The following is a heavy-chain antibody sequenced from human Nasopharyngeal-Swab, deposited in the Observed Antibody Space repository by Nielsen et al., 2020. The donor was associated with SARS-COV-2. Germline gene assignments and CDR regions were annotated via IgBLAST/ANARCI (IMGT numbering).Heavy chain of an antibody. J-gene: IGHJ4*02. CDR3: AKDPRYDFWSGYYFDY. D-gene: IGHD3-3*01. V-gene: IGHV3-23*01. CDR2: ISGSGGSR. Sequence: GGSLRLSCAASGFTFSNYAMSWVRQAPGKGLEWVSAISGSGGSRYYADSVKGRFTISRDNSKNTLYLQMNSLRAEDTAVYYCAKDPRYDFWSGYYFDYWGQGTLVTVSS. CDR1: GFTFSNYA.